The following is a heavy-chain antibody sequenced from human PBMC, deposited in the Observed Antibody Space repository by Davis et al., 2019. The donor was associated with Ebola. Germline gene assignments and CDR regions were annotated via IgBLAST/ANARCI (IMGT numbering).Heavy chain of an antibody. Sequence: AASVKVSCKASGYTFTSYAMHWVRQAPGQKLEWMGWINAGNGNTKYSQKFQGRVTITRDTSASTVYMELSSLRSEDTAVYYCATGYSNYQPRHWGQGTLVTVSS. V-gene: IGHV1-3*01. J-gene: IGHJ4*02. D-gene: IGHD4-11*01. CDR3: ATGYSNYQPRH. CDR1: GYTFTSYA. CDR2: INAGNGNT.